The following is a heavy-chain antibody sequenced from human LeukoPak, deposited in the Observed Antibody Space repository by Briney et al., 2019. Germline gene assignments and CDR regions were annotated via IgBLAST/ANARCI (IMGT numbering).Heavy chain of an antibody. J-gene: IGHJ4*02. V-gene: IGHV1-2*02. CDR3: ARQLGATSRDY. Sequence: ASVRVSCKASGYTFTGYYMHWVRQAPGQGLEWMGWIIPNSGATNYAQNFQVRVTMTRDKSVSTAYMELSRLTSDDTAVYYCARQLGATSRDYWGQGTLVTVSS. CDR2: IIPNSGAT. D-gene: IGHD1-26*01. CDR1: GYTFTGYY.